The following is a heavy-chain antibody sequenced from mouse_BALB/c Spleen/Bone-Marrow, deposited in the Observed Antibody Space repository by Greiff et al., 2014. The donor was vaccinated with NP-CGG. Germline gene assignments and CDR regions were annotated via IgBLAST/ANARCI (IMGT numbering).Heavy chain of an antibody. CDR3: ARFPIYYGNYGAMDY. CDR1: GYTFTSYW. D-gene: IGHD2-1*01. CDR2: IAPGSGST. Sequence: DLVKPGASVKLSCKASGYTFTSYWINWIKQRPGQGLEWIGRIAPGSGSTYYNEMFKGKATLTVDTSSSTAYIQLSSLSSEDSAVYFCARFPIYYGNYGAMDYWGQGTPVTVSS. J-gene: IGHJ4*01. V-gene: IGHV1S41*01.